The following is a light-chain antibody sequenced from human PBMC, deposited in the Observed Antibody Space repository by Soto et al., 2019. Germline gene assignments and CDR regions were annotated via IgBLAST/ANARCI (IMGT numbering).Light chain of an antibody. Sequence: EIVLTQSPGTLSLSPGERASISCRSSQSLLHSNGYNYLDWYLQKPGQSPQLLIYLGSNRASGVPDRFSGSGSGTDFTLKISRVEAEDVGVYYCMQGTHWPPITFGQGTRLEIK. CDR2: LGS. V-gene: IGKV2-28*01. CDR1: QSLLHSNGYNY. CDR3: MQGTHWPPIT. J-gene: IGKJ5*01.